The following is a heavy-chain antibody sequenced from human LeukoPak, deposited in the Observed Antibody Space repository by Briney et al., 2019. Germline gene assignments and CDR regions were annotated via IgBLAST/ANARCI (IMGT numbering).Heavy chain of an antibody. CDR1: GFTVSSNY. D-gene: IGHD3-10*01. Sequence: GGSLRLSCAASGFTVSSNYMSWVRQAPGKGLEWVSVIYSGGSTYYADSVKGRSTISRDNSKNTLYLQMNSLRAEDTAVYYCARQYPMVRGVIIQGAFDIWGQGTMVTVSS. V-gene: IGHV3-53*01. CDR2: IYSGGST. J-gene: IGHJ3*02. CDR3: ARQYPMVRGVIIQGAFDI.